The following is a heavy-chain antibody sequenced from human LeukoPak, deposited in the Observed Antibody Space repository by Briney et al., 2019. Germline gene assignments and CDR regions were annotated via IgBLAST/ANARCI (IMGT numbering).Heavy chain of an antibody. CDR3: ARGGSFGAYFDY. CDR1: GYTFTSYY. Sequence: ASVKVSCKASGYTFTSYYMHWVRQAPGQGPEWMGITNPSGGSTSYAQKFQGRVTMTRDTSTSTVYMELSSLRSEDTAVYYCARGGSFGAYFDYWGQGTLVTVSS. V-gene: IGHV1-46*01. CDR2: TNPSGGST. J-gene: IGHJ4*02. D-gene: IGHD3-16*01.